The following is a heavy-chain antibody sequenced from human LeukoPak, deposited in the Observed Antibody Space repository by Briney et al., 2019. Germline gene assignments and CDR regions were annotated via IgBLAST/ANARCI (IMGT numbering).Heavy chain of an antibody. CDR3: AKESGKFDY. Sequence: GGSLRLSCVVSGLNFADYAMHWVRQPPGKGLEWVSLISADGGTTFSADSVKGRFTIARDNSKNSLYLQMNSLRSEDTAMYFCAKESGKFDYWGQGTLIAVST. CDR2: ISADGGTT. V-gene: IGHV3-43*02. CDR1: GLNFADYA. J-gene: IGHJ4*02.